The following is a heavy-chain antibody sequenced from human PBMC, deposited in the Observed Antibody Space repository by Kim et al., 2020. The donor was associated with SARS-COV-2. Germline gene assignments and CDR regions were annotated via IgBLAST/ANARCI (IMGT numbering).Heavy chain of an antibody. CDR3: ARGLITYDFWSGLGPQGWWFDP. J-gene: IGHJ5*02. CDR2: INAGNGNT. V-gene: IGHV1-3*01. D-gene: IGHD3-3*01. Sequence: ASVKVSCKASGYTFTSYAMHWVHQAPGQRLEWMGWINAGNGNTKYSQKFQGRVTITRDTSASTAYMELSSLRSEDTAVYYCARGLITYDFWSGLGPQGWWFDPWGQGTLVTVSS. CDR1: GYTFTSYA.